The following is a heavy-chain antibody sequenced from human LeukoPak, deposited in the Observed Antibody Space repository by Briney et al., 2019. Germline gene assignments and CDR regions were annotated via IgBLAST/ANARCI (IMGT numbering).Heavy chain of an antibody. V-gene: IGHV3-53*01. D-gene: IGHD3-10*01. CDR1: GFTVSSNY. J-gene: IGHJ3*02. CDR3: ARERITMVRGILDDAFDI. CDR2: IYSGGST. Sequence: GGSLRLSCAASGFTVSSNYMNWVRQAPGKGLEWVSIIYSGGSTYYADSVKGRFTISRDNSKNTLYLQMNNLRAEDTAVYYCARERITMVRGILDDAFDIWGQGTMVTVSS.